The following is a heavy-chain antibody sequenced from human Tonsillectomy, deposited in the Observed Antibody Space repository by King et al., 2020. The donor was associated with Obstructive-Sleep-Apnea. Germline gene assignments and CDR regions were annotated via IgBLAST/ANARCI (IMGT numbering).Heavy chain of an antibody. D-gene: IGHD1-26*01. CDR3: ARTSGTYSRYYFDY. CDR2: IYYSGST. CDR1: GGSISSYY. J-gene: IGHJ4*02. Sequence: VQLQESGPGLVKPSETLSLTCTVSGGSISSYYWSWIRQPPGKGLEWIGYIYYSGSTNYNPSLKSRVTISIDTSKNQFSLKLSSVTAADTAVYYCARTSGTYSRYYFDYWGQGTLVTVSS. V-gene: IGHV4-59*08.